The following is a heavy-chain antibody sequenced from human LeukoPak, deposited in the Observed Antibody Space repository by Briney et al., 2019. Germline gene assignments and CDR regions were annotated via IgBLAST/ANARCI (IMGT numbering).Heavy chain of an antibody. CDR2: ISSSGSTI. CDR1: GFTFSSYS. CDR3: ARSTYYYDSSGGGLFDY. J-gene: IGHJ4*02. D-gene: IGHD3-22*01. V-gene: IGHV3-48*04. Sequence: GGSLRLSCAASGFTFSSYSMNWVRQAPGKGLEWVPYISSSGSTIYYADSVKGRFTISRDNAKNSLYLQMNSLRAEDTAVYYCARSTYYYDSSGGGLFDYWGQGTLVTVSS.